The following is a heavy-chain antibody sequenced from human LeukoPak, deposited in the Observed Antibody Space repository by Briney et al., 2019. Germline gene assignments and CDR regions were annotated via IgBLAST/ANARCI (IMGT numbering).Heavy chain of an antibody. Sequence: SQTLSLTCAVSGGSISSGSYYWSWIRQPAGKGLEWIGRIYTSGSTNYNPSLKSRVTISVDTSKNQFSLRLNSPTATDTAVYYCARHHAHYFYYMAVWGKGTTVIVSS. CDR2: IYTSGST. CDR3: ARHHAHYFYYMAV. CDR1: GGSISSGSYY. V-gene: IGHV4-61*02. J-gene: IGHJ6*03.